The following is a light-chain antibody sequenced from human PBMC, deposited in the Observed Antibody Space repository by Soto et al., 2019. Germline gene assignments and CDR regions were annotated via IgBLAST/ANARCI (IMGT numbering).Light chain of an antibody. V-gene: IGKV3-20*01. CDR1: QSISGPD. CDR2: GAS. Sequence: EIVLTQSPETLSLSPGERATLSCRASQSISGPDLAWYQQKPGQTPRLLIYGASSRATGIPDRFSGSWSGTDFTLTISRLEPEDFAVYYCQQYESWTFGQGTKVDSK. J-gene: IGKJ1*01. CDR3: QQYESWT.